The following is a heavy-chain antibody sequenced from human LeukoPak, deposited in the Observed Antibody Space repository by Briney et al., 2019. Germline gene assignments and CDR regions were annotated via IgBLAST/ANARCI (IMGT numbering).Heavy chain of an antibody. J-gene: IGHJ4*02. CDR2: ISYDGSNK. D-gene: IGHD6-6*01. V-gene: IGHV3-30-3*01. Sequence: GGSLRLSCAASGFTFSSYAMSWVRQAPGKGLEWVAVISYDGSNKYYADSVKGRFTISRDNSKNTLYLQMNSLRAEDTAVYYCARDYRQLVLSLSHYWGQGTLVTVSS. CDR3: ARDYRQLVLSLSHY. CDR1: GFTFSSYA.